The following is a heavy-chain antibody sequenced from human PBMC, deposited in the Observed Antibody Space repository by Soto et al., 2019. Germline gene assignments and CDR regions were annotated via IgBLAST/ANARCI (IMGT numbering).Heavy chain of an antibody. J-gene: IGHJ4*02. Sequence: QVQLVQSVAAVNKPGASVKVSCTASGYTFITYDINWVRQAPGQGLEWMGWMNPYNGNAGYAQKFHGRVTMTRNTSISTAYMELSSLNSNDTAVYFCARRKERSGPHYFDSGGQGTLVTVSS. CDR3: ARRKERSGPHYFDS. D-gene: IGHD1-1*01. V-gene: IGHV1-8*01. CDR2: MNPYNGNA. CDR1: GYTFITYD.